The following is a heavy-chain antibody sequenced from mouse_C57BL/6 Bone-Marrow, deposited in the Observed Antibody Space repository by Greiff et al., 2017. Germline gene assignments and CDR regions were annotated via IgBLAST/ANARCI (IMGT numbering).Heavy chain of an antibody. V-gene: IGHV5-17*01. CDR3: ARQLAQATLFAY. D-gene: IGHD3-2*02. Sequence: DVMLVESGGGLVKPGGSLKLSCAASGFTFSDYGMHWVRQAPEKGLEWVAYISSGSSTIYYADTVQGRFTISRDNAKNTLFLQMTSLRSEDTAMYYCARQLAQATLFAYWGQGTLVTVSA. J-gene: IGHJ3*01. CDR2: ISSGSSTI. CDR1: GFTFSDYG.